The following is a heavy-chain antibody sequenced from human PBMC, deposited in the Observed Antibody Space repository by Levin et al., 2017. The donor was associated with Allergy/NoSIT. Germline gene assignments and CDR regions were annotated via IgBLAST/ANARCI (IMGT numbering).Heavy chain of an antibody. V-gene: IGHV3-23*01. CDR1: GFTFSSYA. J-gene: IGHJ2*01. D-gene: IGHD3-10*01. CDR3: AKSITMVRGRGSDWYFDL. Sequence: QHWGSLRLSCAASGFTFSSYAMSWVRQAPGKGLEWVSAISGSGGSTYYADSVKGRFTISRDNSKNTLYLQMNSLRAEDTAVYYCAKSITMVRGRGSDWYFDLWGRGTLVTVSS. CDR2: ISGSGGST.